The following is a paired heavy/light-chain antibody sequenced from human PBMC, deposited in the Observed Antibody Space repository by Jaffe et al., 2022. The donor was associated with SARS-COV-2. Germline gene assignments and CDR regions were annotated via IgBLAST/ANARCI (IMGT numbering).Light chain of an antibody. J-gene: IGKJ1*01. Sequence: DIQMTQSPSTLSASVGDRVTVTCRASQSISNWLAWYQQKPGKAPKLLIYKASNLETGVPSRFSGSGSGTEFTLTISSLQPDDFATYYCQQYITYSRTFGLGTKVEIK. CDR1: QSISNW. CDR2: KAS. CDR3: QQYITYSRT. V-gene: IGKV1-5*03.
Heavy chain of an antibody. J-gene: IGHJ4*02. D-gene: IGHD3-10*01. CDR1: GFTFNNYW. Sequence: EVQLVESGGGLVQPGGSLRLSCAASGFTFNNYWMSWVRQAPGKGLEWVANIKQDGSDKNYVESVKGRFTISRDNAKNSVHLQMNSLRAEDTAVYYCARGGDYHRCWGQGTPVTVSS. CDR2: IKQDGSDK. CDR3: ARGGDYHRC. V-gene: IGHV3-7*01.